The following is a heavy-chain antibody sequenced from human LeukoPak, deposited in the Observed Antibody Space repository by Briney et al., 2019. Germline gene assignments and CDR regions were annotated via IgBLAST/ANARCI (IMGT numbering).Heavy chain of an antibody. Sequence: SVKVSCKASGGTFSSYAMSRARQAPGQRLEWMGGIIPIFGTANYAQKFQGRVTITADESTSTAYMGLSSLRSEDTAVYYCARVYGDDGTDYWGQGTLVTVSS. D-gene: IGHD4-17*01. CDR2: IIPIFGTA. J-gene: IGHJ4*02. CDR3: ARVYGDDGTDY. CDR1: GGTFSSYA. V-gene: IGHV1-69*13.